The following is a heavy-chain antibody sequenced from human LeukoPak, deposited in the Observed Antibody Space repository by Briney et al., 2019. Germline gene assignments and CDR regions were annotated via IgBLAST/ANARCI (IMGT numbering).Heavy chain of an antibody. Sequence: SGALSLTCTVSLGSISSSDYYWAWTRHPPGRGREWIGNIYYSGNTQYNPYLKSRVTISVDTSKNQFSLRLSSVTAADTAVYYCARQGLIVMAGEGDFDYWGQGTLVTVSS. CDR3: ARQGLIVMAGEGDFDY. CDR2: IYYSGNT. V-gene: IGHV4-39*01. D-gene: IGHD5-24*01. J-gene: IGHJ4*02. CDR1: LGSISSSDYY.